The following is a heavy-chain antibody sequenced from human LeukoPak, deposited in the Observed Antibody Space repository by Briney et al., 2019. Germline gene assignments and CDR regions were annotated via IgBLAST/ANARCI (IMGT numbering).Heavy chain of an antibody. Sequence: ASVKVSCKASGYTFTERGISWMRHVPGQGLEWMGWISATSGNTYYAQTFQDRVTMTTDASTSTAYLELRDLTTDDTAVYYCGKGSTGWSRDPWGQETLVTVSA. CDR3: GKGSTGWSRDP. J-gene: IGHJ5*02. D-gene: IGHD6-19*01. V-gene: IGHV1-18*01. CDR2: ISATSGNT. CDR1: GYTFTERG.